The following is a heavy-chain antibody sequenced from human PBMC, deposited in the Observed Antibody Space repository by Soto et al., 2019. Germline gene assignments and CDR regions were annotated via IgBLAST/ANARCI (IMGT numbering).Heavy chain of an antibody. V-gene: IGHV3-43*01. CDR1: GCTFDDYT. CDR3: AKDIGTAMVIGYYGMDV. Sequence: GGSLRLSCAAPGCTFDDYTMHWVRQAPGKGLEWVSLISWDGGSTYYADSVKGRFTISRDNSKNSLYLQMNSLRTEDTALYYCAKDIGTAMVIGYYGMDVWGQGTTVTVSS. D-gene: IGHD5-18*01. J-gene: IGHJ6*02. CDR2: ISWDGGST.